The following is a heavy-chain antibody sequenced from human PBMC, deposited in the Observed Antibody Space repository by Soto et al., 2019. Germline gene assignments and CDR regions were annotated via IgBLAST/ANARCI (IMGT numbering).Heavy chain of an antibody. CDR3: ERDSLYSSSSWLYYYGMDV. CDR1: GYTFTSYA. CDR2: INAGNGNT. Sequence: QVQLVQSGAEEKKPGASVKVSCKASGYTFTSYAMHWVRQAPGQRLEWMGWINAGNGNTKYSQKFEGRVTITRHTSASTAYMELSRLRSEDTAVYYCERDSLYSSSSWLYYYGMDVWGQGTTVTVSS. D-gene: IGHD6-6*01. J-gene: IGHJ6*02. V-gene: IGHV1-3*05.